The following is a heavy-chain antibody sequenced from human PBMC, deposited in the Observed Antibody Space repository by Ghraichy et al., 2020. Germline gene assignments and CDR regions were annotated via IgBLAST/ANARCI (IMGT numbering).Heavy chain of an antibody. J-gene: IGHJ4*02. Sequence: SETLSLTCTVSGGSIIGSYWSWIRQPPGKGLEWIAYVYYSGTANYNPSLKSRATISVDTSKNQFSLKLSSVTAADTAVYYCARHRDGIDYWGQGTLVTVSS. CDR3: ARHRDGIDY. CDR1: GGSIIGSY. V-gene: IGHV4-59*08. D-gene: IGHD5-24*01. CDR2: VYYSGTA.